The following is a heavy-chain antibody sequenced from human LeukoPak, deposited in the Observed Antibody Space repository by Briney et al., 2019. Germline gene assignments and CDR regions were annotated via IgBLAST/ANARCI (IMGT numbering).Heavy chain of an antibody. CDR1: GYSISSGYY. V-gene: IGHV4-38-2*02. Sequence: SETLSLTCSVSGYSISSGYYWGWIRQPPGKGLEWIGTIYHTGNTYYNPSLKGRATISLNTSKNQFSLKVTSVTAADTAMYYCAGSVRADLDYWGQGALVTVSS. CDR2: IYHTGNT. CDR3: AGSVRADLDY. D-gene: IGHD2-8*02. J-gene: IGHJ4*02.